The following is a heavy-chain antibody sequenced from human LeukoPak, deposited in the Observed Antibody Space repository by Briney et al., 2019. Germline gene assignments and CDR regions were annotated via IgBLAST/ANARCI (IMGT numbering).Heavy chain of an antibody. CDR3: AKDQAPTVGATDF. CDR1: GFTFDNYG. D-gene: IGHD1-26*01. V-gene: IGHV3-23*01. CDR2: IGDTDLST. Sequence: PGGSLRLSCAASGFTFDNYGMSWVRQAPGKGLEWVSTIGDTDLSTHYADSVKGRFTISRDNSKNTLYLQMNSLRAEDTAVYYCAKDQAPTVGATDFWGQGTLVTVSS. J-gene: IGHJ4*02.